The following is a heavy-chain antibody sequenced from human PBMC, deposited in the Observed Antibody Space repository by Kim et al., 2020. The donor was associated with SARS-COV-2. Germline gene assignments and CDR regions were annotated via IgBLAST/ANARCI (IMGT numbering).Heavy chain of an antibody. V-gene: IGHV4-61*01. CDR1: GGSVTGCPYY. Sequence: SETLSLTCTVSGGSVTGCPYYWSWIRQPPGKGLEWIGYSYYSGITKYNPSLKSRVTVSVDTSRKQFSLRLSSVTAADTAVYYCAREGELSEFDYWGQGTLVTVSS. CDR3: AREGELSEFDY. CDR2: SYYSGIT. J-gene: IGHJ4*02. D-gene: IGHD1-7*01.